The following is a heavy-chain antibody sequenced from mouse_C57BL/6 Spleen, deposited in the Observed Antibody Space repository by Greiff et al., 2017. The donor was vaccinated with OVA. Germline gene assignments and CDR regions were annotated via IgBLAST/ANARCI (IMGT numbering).Heavy chain of an antibody. CDR2: LNPNNGGT. Sequence: VKQSHGKSLEWIGDLNPNNGGTSYNQKFKGKATLTVDKSSSTAYMELRSLTSEDSAVYYCARLYYFDYWGQGTTLTVSS. J-gene: IGHJ2*01. V-gene: IGHV1-26*01. CDR3: ARLYYFDY.